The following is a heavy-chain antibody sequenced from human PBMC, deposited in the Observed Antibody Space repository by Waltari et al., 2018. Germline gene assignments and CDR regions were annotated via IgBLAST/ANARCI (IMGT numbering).Heavy chain of an antibody. V-gene: IGHV5-51*01. Sequence: EVHLVQSGAEAKEPGEPLKISCKASGYNFTNYWIISPGDSKTMYSPSFRGQVTISADKSITTAYLQWNSLKASDTAVYYCGRPPILTNGYYYFDSWGQGALVTVSS. J-gene: IGHJ4*02. CDR2: SPGDSKT. D-gene: IGHD3-22*01. CDR1: GYNFTNYW. CDR3: GRPPILTNGYYYFDS.